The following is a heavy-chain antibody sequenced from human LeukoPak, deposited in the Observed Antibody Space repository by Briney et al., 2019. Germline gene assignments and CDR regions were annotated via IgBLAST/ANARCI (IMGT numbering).Heavy chain of an antibody. CDR3: ARMEVRGLIRNLDK. D-gene: IGHD3-10*01. CDR2: INSDGSST. V-gene: IGHV3-74*01. J-gene: IGHJ4*02. Sequence: PGGSLRLSCAPSGFTFSSYWMHWVRQAPGKGLVWVSRINSDGSSTTYADSVKGRFTISRDNAKNTLYLQMNSLRAEDTAVYYCARMEVRGLIRNLDKWGQGTLVTVSS. CDR1: GFTFSSYW.